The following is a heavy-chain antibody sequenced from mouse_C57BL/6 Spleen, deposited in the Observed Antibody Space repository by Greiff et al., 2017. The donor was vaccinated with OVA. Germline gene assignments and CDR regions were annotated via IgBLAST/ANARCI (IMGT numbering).Heavy chain of an antibody. J-gene: IGHJ1*03. V-gene: IGHV3-6*01. D-gene: IGHD1-1*01. CDR3: AREGTTGYFDV. CDR1: GYSITSGYY. Sequence: EVKLMESGPGLVKPSPSLSLTCSVTGYSITSGYYWNLIRQFPGNKLEWMGYIRYDGSNNYNPSLKNRTSLTRDTSKNQFFLKLNSVTTEDTATYYCAREGTTGYFDVWGTGTTVTVSS. CDR2: IRYDGSN.